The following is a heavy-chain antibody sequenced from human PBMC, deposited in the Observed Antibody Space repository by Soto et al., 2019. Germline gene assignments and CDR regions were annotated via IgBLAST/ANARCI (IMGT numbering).Heavy chain of an antibody. V-gene: IGHV3-23*01. Sequence: EVQLLETGGGLVQPGGSLRLSCAASGFTFSSYAMSWVRQAPGKGLEWVSVTISGGGSTDYADTVKGRFTIFRDNSSNTLYLQLNSLRVEETAVYYCAKVKGGMDVWGQGTTVTVSS. J-gene: IGHJ6*02. CDR2: TISGGGST. CDR1: GFTFSSYA. CDR3: AKVKGGMDV.